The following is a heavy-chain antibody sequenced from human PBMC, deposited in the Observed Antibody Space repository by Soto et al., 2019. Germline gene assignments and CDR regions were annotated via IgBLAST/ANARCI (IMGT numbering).Heavy chain of an antibody. D-gene: IGHD6-13*01. CDR1: GFTFNSYT. J-gene: IGHJ4*02. CDR3: AKRPLTAAGFDY. Sequence: PGGSLRLSCAASGFTFNSYTMNWVRQAPGKGLEWVSSITGSGDSTNYADSVKGRFTISRDNFRNTLYLQMNSLRAEDTAVYYCAKRPLTAAGFDYWGQGTLVTVSS. V-gene: IGHV3-23*01. CDR2: ITGSGDST.